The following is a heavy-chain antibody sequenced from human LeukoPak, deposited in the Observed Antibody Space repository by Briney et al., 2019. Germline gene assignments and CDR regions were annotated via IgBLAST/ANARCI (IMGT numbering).Heavy chain of an antibody. J-gene: IGHJ6*02. CDR1: GYTFTGYY. CDR3: ARDPKPEYGMDV. V-gene: IGHV1-2*02. CDR2: INPNSGGT. Sequence: AAVKVSCKASGYTFTGYYMHWVRQAPGQGLEWMGWINPNSGGTNYAQTFQVRVTMTRDTSISTAYMELSRLRSDDTAVYYCARDPKPEYGMDVWGQGTTVTVSS.